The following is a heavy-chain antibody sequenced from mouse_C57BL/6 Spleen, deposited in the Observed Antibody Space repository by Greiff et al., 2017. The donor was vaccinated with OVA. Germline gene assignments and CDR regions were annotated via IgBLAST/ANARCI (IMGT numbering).Heavy chain of an antibody. V-gene: IGHV1-26*01. CDR3: VSWLLQD. D-gene: IGHD2-3*01. CDR2: INPNNGGT. CDR1: GYTFTDYY. Sequence: EVKLQQSGPELVKPGASVKISCKASGYTFTDYYMNWVKQSHGKSLEWIGDINPNNGGTSYNQKFKGKATLTVDKSSSTAYMELRSLTSEDSAVYYCVSWLLQDWGQGTLVTVSA. J-gene: IGHJ3*01.